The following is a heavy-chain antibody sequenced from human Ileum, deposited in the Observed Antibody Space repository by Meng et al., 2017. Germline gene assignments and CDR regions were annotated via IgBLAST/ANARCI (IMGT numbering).Heavy chain of an antibody. CDR1: GDSITNHNW. J-gene: IGHJ1*01. V-gene: IGHV4-4*02. Sequence: QVQLRESGPALVKPSETLSLTCAVSGDSITNHNWWAWVRQPPGKGLEWIGEIPHRGSSAYNPSLKSRVSMSIDKSKNQFSLKLTSVTDADTTVYHCLRGSVGSVWGQGTLVTVSS. CDR2: IPHRGSS. CDR3: LRGSVGSV. D-gene: IGHD3-10*01.